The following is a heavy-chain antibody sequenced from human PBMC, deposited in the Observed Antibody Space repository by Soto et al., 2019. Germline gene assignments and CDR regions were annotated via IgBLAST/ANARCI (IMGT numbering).Heavy chain of an antibody. CDR1: GGTFSSYA. Sequence: QVQLVQSGAEVKKPGSSVKVSCKASGGTFSSYAISWVRQAPGQGLEWMGGIIPSVGTANYAQKFQFRVTITADESTSTSYMELSSLRSEDTAVYYCARDLTRYCSGGSCYSGNYYGMDVWGQGTTVTVSS. V-gene: IGHV1-69*01. CDR2: IIPSVGTA. CDR3: ARDLTRYCSGGSCYSGNYYGMDV. D-gene: IGHD2-15*01. J-gene: IGHJ6*02.